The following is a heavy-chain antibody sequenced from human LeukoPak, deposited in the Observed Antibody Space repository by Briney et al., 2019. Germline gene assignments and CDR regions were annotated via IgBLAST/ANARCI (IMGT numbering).Heavy chain of an antibody. D-gene: IGHD6-6*01. V-gene: IGHV3-23*01. Sequence: GGSLRLSCAASGFTFSSYAMSWVRQAPGKGLEWVSAISGSGGSTYYADSVKGRFTISRDNSKNTLYLQMNSLRAEDTAVYYCARDLRGRVAARPFDYWGQGTLVTVSS. J-gene: IGHJ4*02. CDR3: ARDLRGRVAARPFDY. CDR1: GFTFSSYA. CDR2: ISGSGGST.